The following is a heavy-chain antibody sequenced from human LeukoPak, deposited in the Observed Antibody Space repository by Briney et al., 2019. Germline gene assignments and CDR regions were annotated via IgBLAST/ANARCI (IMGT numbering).Heavy chain of an antibody. D-gene: IGHD5-24*01. J-gene: IGHJ6*02. Sequence: GGSLRLSCEVSGLNFTDAWMSWVRQAPGKGLEWVSYISESSSHTYYVDSVKGRFTISRDNAKNSLYLQMSSLRAEDTGIYYCARDRAVKARIGGMDVWGQGTTVIVSS. CDR3: ARDRAVKARIGGMDV. CDR2: ISESSSHT. V-gene: IGHV3-11*06. CDR1: GLNFTDAW.